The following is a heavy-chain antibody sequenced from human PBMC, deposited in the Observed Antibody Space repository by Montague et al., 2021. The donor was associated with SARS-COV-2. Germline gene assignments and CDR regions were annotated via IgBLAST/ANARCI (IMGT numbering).Heavy chain of an antibody. V-gene: IGHV4-34*01. J-gene: IGHJ4*02. Sequence: SETLSLTCAVYGGSFSGYYWTWIRQSPGKGREWIAEINHSGTTNYNFNPSLRSRVTISVDTSKSQFSLKLSSVTAADTGVYYCARWDPQTLTLIGLRGKSASDYWGQGTLVTVSS. D-gene: IGHD4-23*01. CDR2: INHSGTT. CDR3: ARWDPQTLTLIGLRGKSASDY. CDR1: GGSFSGYY.